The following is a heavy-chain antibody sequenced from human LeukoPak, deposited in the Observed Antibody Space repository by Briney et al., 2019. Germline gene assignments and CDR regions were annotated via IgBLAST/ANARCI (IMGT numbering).Heavy chain of an antibody. CDR2: ISYDGTNK. J-gene: IGHJ4*02. V-gene: IGHV3-30*18. CDR1: GFTFSNYG. Sequence: PGGSLRLSCAASGFTFSNYGMHWVRQAPGKGLEWVALISYDGTNKYYADSVKGRFTISRDNSKNTLYLQMDSLRAEDTAVYYCAKDWPVSGDHYSPFDYWGQGTLVTVPS. CDR3: AKDWPVSGDHYSPFDY. D-gene: IGHD4-11*01.